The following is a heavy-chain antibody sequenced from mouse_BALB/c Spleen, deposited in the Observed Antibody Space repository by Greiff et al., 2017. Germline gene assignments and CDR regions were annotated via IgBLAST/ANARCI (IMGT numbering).Heavy chain of an antibody. J-gene: IGHJ4*01. CDR2: ISSGSSTI. CDR3: AREGGYYGAMDY. Sequence: DVKLVESGGGLVQPGGSRKLSCAASGFTFSSFGMHWVRQAPEKGLEWVAYISSGSSTIYYADTVKGRFTISRDNPKNTLFLQMTSLRSEDTAMYYCAREGGYYGAMDYWGQGTSVTVSS. CDR1: GFTFSSFG. V-gene: IGHV5-17*02. D-gene: IGHD1-1*01.